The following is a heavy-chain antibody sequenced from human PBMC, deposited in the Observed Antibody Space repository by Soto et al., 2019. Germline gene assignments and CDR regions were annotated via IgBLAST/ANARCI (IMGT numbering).Heavy chain of an antibody. V-gene: IGHV3-11*04. CDR3: ARDLSSSWSLFDY. D-gene: IGHD6-13*01. CDR1: GFRFSDHY. J-gene: IGHJ4*02. CDR2: ISGGGSTT. Sequence: LRLSCAASGFRFSDHYMTWIRQAPGKGLEWVSKISGGGSTTYYADSVKGRFTISRDNAKNSLYLQMNSLRAEDTAVYYCARDLSSSWSLFDYWGQGMLFTVAS.